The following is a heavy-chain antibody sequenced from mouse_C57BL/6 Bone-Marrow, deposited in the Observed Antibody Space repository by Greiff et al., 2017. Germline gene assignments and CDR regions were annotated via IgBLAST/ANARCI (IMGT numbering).Heavy chain of an antibody. D-gene: IGHD2-4*01. J-gene: IGHJ2*01. V-gene: IGHV1-81*01. CDR2: IYPRSGNT. CDR3: ARWDDYDGGYFDY. Sequence: LVESGAELARPGASVKLSCKASGYTFTSYGISWVKQRPGQGLEWIGEIYPRSGNTYYNEKFKGKATLTADKSSSTAYMELRSLTSEDSAVYFCARWDDYDGGYFDYWGQGTTLTVSA. CDR1: GYTFTSYG.